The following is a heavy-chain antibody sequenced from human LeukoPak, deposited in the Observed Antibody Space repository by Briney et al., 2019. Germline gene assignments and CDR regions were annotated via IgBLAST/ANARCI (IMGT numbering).Heavy chain of an antibody. CDR3: ARAGITMVRGVISSIDY. CDR1: GFTFSSYW. Sequence: GGSLRLSCAASGFTFSSYWMSWVRQAPGKGLEWVANINQDGSEKYYVDSVKGRFTISRDNAKNSLYLQMNSLRAEDTAVYYCARAGITMVRGVISSIDYWGQGTLVTVSS. CDR2: INQDGSEK. J-gene: IGHJ4*02. D-gene: IGHD3-10*01. V-gene: IGHV3-7*04.